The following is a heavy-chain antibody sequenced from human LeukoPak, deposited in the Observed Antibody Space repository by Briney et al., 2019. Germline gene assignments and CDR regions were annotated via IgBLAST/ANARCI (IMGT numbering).Heavy chain of an antibody. V-gene: IGHV3-21*01. J-gene: IGHJ6*03. D-gene: IGHD3-16*01. Sequence: SGGSLRLSCAASGFTFSSYSMNWVRQAPGKGLEWVSSISSSSSYIYNADSVKGRFTISRDNAKNSLYLQMNSLRAEDTAMYYCARRGDYYYYYMDVWGKGTTVTVSS. CDR2: ISSSSSYI. CDR3: ARRGDYYYYYMDV. CDR1: GFTFSSYS.